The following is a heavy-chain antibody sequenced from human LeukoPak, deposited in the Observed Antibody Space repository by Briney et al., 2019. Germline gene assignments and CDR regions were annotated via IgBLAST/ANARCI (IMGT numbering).Heavy chain of an antibody. J-gene: IGHJ4*02. V-gene: IGHV3-9*03. D-gene: IGHD6-6*01. CDR3: AQGLVGSSIADFFDY. CDR1: GFTFDDYA. CDR2: ISWNSGSI. Sequence: GRSLRLSCAASGFTFDDYAMHWVRQAPGKGLEWVSGISWNSGSIGYADSVKGRFTISRDNAKNSLYLQMNSLRGEDMALYYCAQGLVGSSIADFFDYWGQGILVTVSS.